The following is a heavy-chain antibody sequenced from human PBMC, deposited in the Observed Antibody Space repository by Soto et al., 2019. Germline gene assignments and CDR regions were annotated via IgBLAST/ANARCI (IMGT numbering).Heavy chain of an antibody. CDR2: TYYRSKWYN. D-gene: IGHD2-2*01. J-gene: IGHJ4*02. Sequence: PSQTLSLTCAISGDSVSSNSAAWNWIRQSPSRGLEWLGRTYYRSKWYNDYAVSVKSRITINPDTSKNQFSLQPNSVTPEDTAVYYCARSSGYCSSTSCPGWYWGQGTLVTVSS. CDR1: GDSVSSNSAA. CDR3: ARSSGYCSSTSCPGWY. V-gene: IGHV6-1*01.